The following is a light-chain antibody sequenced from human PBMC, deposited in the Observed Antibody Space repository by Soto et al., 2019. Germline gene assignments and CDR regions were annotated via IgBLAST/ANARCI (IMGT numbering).Light chain of an antibody. CDR3: QQRSNWPRT. V-gene: IGKV3-11*01. CDR2: DAS. J-gene: IGKJ2*01. CDR1: QSVSSS. Sequence: EIVLTQSPATLSLSPGERATLSCRASQSVSSSLGWYQQIPGQAPRLLIYDASNRATGIPARFSGSGSGTDFTLTISSLEPADFAGYYCQQRSNWPRTFGQGTKLEIK.